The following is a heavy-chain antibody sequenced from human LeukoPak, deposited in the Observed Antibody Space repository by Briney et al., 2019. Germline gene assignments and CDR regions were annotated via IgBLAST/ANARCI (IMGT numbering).Heavy chain of an antibody. CDR1: GGSISSSSYY. V-gene: IGHV4-39*01. J-gene: IGHJ3*02. D-gene: IGHD1-26*01. CDR3: ARHLRFGSSALPRDVFDI. Sequence: PSETLSLTRTVSGGSISSSSYYWDWIRQPPGKGLEWIGSMYFSGTTYYNPSLKSRVTISVHTPENHLSLKLTSVTATDTAVYYCARHLRFGSSALPRDVFDIWGRGTVVSVSS. CDR2: MYFSGTT.